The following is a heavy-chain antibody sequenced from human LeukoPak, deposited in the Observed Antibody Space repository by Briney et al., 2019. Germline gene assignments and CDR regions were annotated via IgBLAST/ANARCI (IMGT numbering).Heavy chain of an antibody. D-gene: IGHD7-27*01. CDR2: ISSNGGST. V-gene: IGHV3-64*04. CDR3: ARVGWGLFDY. CDR1: GFTFSSYA. J-gene: IGHJ4*02. Sequence: GGSLRLSCSAFGFTFSSYAMHWVRQAPGKGLEYVSAISSNGGSTYYADSVKGRFTISRDNAKNSLYLQMNSLRAEDTAVYYCARVGWGLFDYWGQGTLVTVSS.